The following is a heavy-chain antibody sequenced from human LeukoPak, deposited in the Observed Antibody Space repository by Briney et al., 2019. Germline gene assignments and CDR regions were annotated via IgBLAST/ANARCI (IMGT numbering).Heavy chain of an antibody. CDR2: ISYDGSNK. D-gene: IGHD3-10*01. V-gene: IGHV3-30-3*01. CDR1: GFTFSTYA. Sequence: GGSLRLSCAASGFTFSTYAMHWVRQGPSKGLEWVAVISYDGSNKFYADSVKGRFTISRDNSKNTLYLQMSSLSAEDTAVYYCARTTTPHYYGSGSYALGYWGQGTLVTVPS. J-gene: IGHJ4*02. CDR3: ARTTTPHYYGSGSYALGY.